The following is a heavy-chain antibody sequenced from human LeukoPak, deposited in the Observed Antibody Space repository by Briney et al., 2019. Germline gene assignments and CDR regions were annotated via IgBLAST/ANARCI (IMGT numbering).Heavy chain of an antibody. D-gene: IGHD4-17*01. V-gene: IGHV3-48*02. Sequence: PGGSLRFSCAASGFTIGSYSMSWVRQAPGKGLEWISFFSSGSSIMYYADSVKGRFSIYIDNAKNSLFLRMDSLRDDDTAVYYCARDGGSHGAYPPRWGQGTVVTVS. CDR3: ARDGGSHGAYPPR. CDR2: FSSGSSIM. CDR1: GFTIGSYS. J-gene: IGHJ4*02.